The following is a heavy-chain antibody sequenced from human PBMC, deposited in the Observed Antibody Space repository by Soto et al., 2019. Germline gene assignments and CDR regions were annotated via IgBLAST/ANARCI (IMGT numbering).Heavy chain of an antibody. CDR3: ARRNDFWRGYYLKTREYYYYYYGMDV. V-gene: IGHV1-69*01. J-gene: IGHJ6*02. CDR1: GGTFSSYA. D-gene: IGHD3-3*01. Sequence: QVQLVQSGAEVKKPGSSVKVSCKASGGTFSSYAISWVRQAPGQGLEWMGGIIPIFGTANYAQKFQGRVTITADESTSTAYMELSSLRSEDTAVYYCARRNDFWRGYYLKTREYYYYYYGMDVWGQGTTVTVSS. CDR2: IIPIFGTA.